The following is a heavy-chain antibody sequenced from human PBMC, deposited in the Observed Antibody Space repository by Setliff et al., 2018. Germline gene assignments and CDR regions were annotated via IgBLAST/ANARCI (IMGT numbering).Heavy chain of an antibody. CDR2: ISSGSSSVT. CDR3: AKDESRYSSSWYIY. D-gene: IGHD6-13*01. CDR1: GFTFSDSY. V-gene: IGHV3-11*06. Sequence: PGGSLRLSCAASGFTFSDSYITWIRQAPGKGLEWVSYISSGSSSVTKFADFVKGRFTISRDNAKSSVYLQMKSLRAEDTAVYYCAKDESRYSSSWYIYWGQGTLVTVSS. J-gene: IGHJ4*02.